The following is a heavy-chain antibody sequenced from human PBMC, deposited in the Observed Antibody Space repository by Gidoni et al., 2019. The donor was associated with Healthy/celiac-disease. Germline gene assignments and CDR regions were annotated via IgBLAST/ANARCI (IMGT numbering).Heavy chain of an antibody. J-gene: IGHJ3*02. CDR3: ASPLPTGESAFDI. D-gene: IGHD7-27*01. CDR2: IYYSGST. CDR1: GGSISSSSYY. Sequence: QLQLQESGPGLVKPSETLFLTCTVSGGSISSSSYYWGWIRQPPGKGLEWIGSIYYSGSTYYNPSLKSRVTISVDTSKNQFSLKLSSVTAADTAVYYCASPLPTGESAFDIWGQGTMVTVSS. V-gene: IGHV4-39*01.